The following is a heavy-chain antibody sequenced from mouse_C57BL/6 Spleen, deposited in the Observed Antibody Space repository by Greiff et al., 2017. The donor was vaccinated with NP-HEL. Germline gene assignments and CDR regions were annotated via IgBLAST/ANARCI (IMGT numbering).Heavy chain of an antibody. V-gene: IGHV1-50*01. CDR3: ARESFAY. Sequence: QVQLQQPGAELVKPGASVKLSCKASGYTFTSYWMQWVKQRPGQGLEWIGEIDPSDSYTNYNQKFKGKATLTVDTSSSTAYMQLSSLTSEDSAVYYCARESFAYWGQGTRVTVSA. CDR2: IDPSDSYT. CDR1: GYTFTSYW. J-gene: IGHJ3*01.